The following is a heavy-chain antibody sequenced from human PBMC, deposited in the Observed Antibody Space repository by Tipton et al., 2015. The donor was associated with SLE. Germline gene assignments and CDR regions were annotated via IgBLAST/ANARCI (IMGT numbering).Heavy chain of an antibody. CDR3: ARAPTDIVVVVAAPGWFDP. D-gene: IGHD2-15*01. CDR2: IYYSGST. Sequence: TLSLTCTVSGGSISSGYYYWSWIRQPAGKGLEWIGYIYYSGSTNYNPSLKSRVTISVDTSKNQFSLKLSSVTAADTAVYYCARAPTDIVVVVAAPGWFDPWGQGTLVTVSS. V-gene: IGHV4-61*09. J-gene: IGHJ5*02. CDR1: GGSISSGYYY.